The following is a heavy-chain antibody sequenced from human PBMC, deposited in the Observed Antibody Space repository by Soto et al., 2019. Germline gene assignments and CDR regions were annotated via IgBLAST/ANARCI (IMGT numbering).Heavy chain of an antibody. CDR1: GFTFSSYG. CDR2: IWYDGSNK. Sequence: GGSLRLSCAASGFTFSSYGMHWVRQAPGKGLEWVAVIWYDGSNKYYADSVKGRFTISRDNSKNTLYLQMNSLRAEDTAVYYCARGELWFGELYYYYGIDVWGQGTTVTVSS. V-gene: IGHV3-33*01. CDR3: ARGELWFGELYYYYGIDV. J-gene: IGHJ6*02. D-gene: IGHD3-10*01.